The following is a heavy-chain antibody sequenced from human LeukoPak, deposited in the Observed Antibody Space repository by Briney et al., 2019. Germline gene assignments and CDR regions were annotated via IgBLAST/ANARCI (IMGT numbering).Heavy chain of an antibody. CDR3: ARDRAGVDY. Sequence: GGSLRLSCAASGLTFSSYWMHWVRQAAGKGLVWVSRINPDGSSTRYADSVKGRFTISRDNSKNTLYLQMNSLRAEDTAVYYCARDRAGVDYWGQGTLVTVSS. CDR2: INPDGSST. V-gene: IGHV3-74*01. CDR1: GLTFSSYW. J-gene: IGHJ4*02. D-gene: IGHD3-10*01.